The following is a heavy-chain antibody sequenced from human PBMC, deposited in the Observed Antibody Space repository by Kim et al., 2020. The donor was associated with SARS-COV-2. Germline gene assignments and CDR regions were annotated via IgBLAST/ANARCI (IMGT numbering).Heavy chain of an antibody. J-gene: IGHJ3*02. D-gene: IGHD5-12*01. CDR1: GFTFSSYG. CDR2: ISYDGSNK. Sequence: GGSLRLSCAASGFTFSSYGMHWVRQAPGKGLEWVAVISYDGSNKYYADSVKGRFTISRDNSKNTLYLQMNSLRAEDTAVYYYAKGYSGYDSNLLAFDIWGQGTMVTVSS. V-gene: IGHV3-30*18. CDR3: AKGYSGYDSNLLAFDI.